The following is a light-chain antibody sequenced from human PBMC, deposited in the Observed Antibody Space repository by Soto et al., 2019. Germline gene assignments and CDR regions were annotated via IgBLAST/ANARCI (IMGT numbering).Light chain of an antibody. CDR2: LAS. CDR1: QSISNY. V-gene: IGKV1-39*01. J-gene: IGKJ1*01. CDR3: QQTYKTPLT. Sequence: DIQMTQSPSSLSASVGDRVTITCRASQSISNYLNWYQHKPGKAPKLLIYLASSLSSGVPSRFSGSRSGTDFTLTISSLQPEDFATYYCQQTYKTPLTFGQGTKVEVK.